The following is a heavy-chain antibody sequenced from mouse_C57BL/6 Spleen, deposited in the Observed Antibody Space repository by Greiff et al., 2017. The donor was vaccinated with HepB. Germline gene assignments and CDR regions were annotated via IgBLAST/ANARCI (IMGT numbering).Heavy chain of an antibody. Sequence: QVQLQQSGAELVRPGASVTLSCKASGYTFTDYEMHWVKQTPVHGLEWIGAIDPETGGTAYNQKFKGKAILTADKSSSTAYMELRSLTSEDSAFYYCTRRTSSSSWYFDVWGTGTTVTVSS. J-gene: IGHJ1*03. V-gene: IGHV1-15*01. CDR3: TRRTSSSSWYFDV. CDR2: IDPETGGT. CDR1: GYTFTDYE. D-gene: IGHD1-1*01.